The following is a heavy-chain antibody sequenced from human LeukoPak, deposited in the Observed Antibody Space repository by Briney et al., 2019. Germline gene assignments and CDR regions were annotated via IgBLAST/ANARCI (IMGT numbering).Heavy chain of an antibody. J-gene: IGHJ5*02. D-gene: IGHD1-26*01. V-gene: IGHV1-18*01. CDR3: ARGRAGLGWELGQGTWFDP. Sequence: ASVKVSCKASGYTFTSYGISWVRQAPGQGLEWMGWISAYNGNTNYAQKLQGRVTMTTDTSTSTAYMELRSLRSDDTAVYYCARGRAGLGWELGQGTWFDPWGQGTLVTVSS. CDR1: GYTFTSYG. CDR2: ISAYNGNT.